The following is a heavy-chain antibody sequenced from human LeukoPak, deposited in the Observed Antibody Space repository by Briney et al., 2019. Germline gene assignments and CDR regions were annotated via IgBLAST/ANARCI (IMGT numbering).Heavy chain of an antibody. V-gene: IGHV5-51*01. J-gene: IGHJ4*02. CDR3: ARRTYSSVWYIDY. CDR1: GNTFTNYW. CDR2: IYPGDSDT. D-gene: IGHD6-19*01. Sequence: GGSLKIPCKGSGNTFTNYWIGWGRQIPGQGLEWMGLIYPGDSDTRYSPSFQGQVTISADKAISTAYLQWSRLKASDAAMYYCARRTYSSVWYIDYWGQGTLVTVSS.